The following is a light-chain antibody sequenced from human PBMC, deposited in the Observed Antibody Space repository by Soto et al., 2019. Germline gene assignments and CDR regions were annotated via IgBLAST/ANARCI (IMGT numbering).Light chain of an antibody. V-gene: IGKV4-1*01. CDR1: QSLLANCNNKNC. J-gene: IGKJ2*01. CDR3: KHYNNWPE. CDR2: WAS. Sequence: DIVMTQSPDSLAVSLGERATINCKSSQSLLANCNNKNCLAWYQHKPGQPPKMLILWASTRESGVPDRFSGSGSGTEFILTINSLQSEDFAVYYCKHYNNWPEFGQGTKLEIK.